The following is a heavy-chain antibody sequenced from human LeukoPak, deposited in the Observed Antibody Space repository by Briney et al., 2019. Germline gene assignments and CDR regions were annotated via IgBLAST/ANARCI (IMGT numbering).Heavy chain of an antibody. J-gene: IGHJ4*02. CDR2: ISSSSSCI. CDR1: GFTFSSYS. Sequence: GGSLRLSCAASGFTFSSYSMNWVRQAPGKGLEWVSSISSSSSCIYYADSVKGRFTISRDNAKNSLYLQMNSLRAEDTAVYYCARAGITMVQGVITHWGQGTLVTVSS. V-gene: IGHV3-21*01. D-gene: IGHD3-10*01. CDR3: ARAGITMVQGVITH.